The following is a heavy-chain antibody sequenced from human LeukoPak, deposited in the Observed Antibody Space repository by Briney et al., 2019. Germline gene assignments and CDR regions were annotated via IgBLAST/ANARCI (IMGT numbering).Heavy chain of an antibody. D-gene: IGHD6-6*01. V-gene: IGHV3-48*01. J-gene: IGHJ4*02. Sequence: PGGSLRLSCAASGFTFSSYSMNWVRQAPGKGLEWVSYISSSSSTIYYADSVKGRFIISRDNSKNTLYLQMDSLRAEDTAVYYCAKDVLPPQSPFDYWGQGTLVTVSS. CDR3: AKDVLPPQSPFDY. CDR1: GFTFSSYS. CDR2: ISSSSSTI.